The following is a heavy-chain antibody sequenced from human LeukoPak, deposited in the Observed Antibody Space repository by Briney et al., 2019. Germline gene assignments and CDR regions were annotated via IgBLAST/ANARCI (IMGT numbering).Heavy chain of an antibody. V-gene: IGHV3-53*01. CDR1: GFTFSSNS. CDR3: ARRAGAYTHPYDY. Sequence: GGSLRLSCTVSGFTFSSNSMSWVRQAPGKGLEWVSFIYSAGSIYYSDSVKGRFTISIDNSKNTLYLQMNSLRAEDTAVYYCARRAGAYTHPYDYWGQGTLVTVSS. J-gene: IGHJ4*02. D-gene: IGHD3-16*01. CDR2: IYSAGSI.